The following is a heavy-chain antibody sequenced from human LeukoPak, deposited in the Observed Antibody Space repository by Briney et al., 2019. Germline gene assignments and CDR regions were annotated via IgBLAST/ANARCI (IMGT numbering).Heavy chain of an antibody. J-gene: IGHJ6*04. CDR3: ARDPGYESWSPFWGGMDV. CDR1: GFTFSSSW. CDR2: ITRDGSST. D-gene: IGHD3-16*01. Sequence: GGSLRLSCAASGFTFSSSWMHWVRQAPGKGLVWVSRITRDGSSTTYADSVKGRFTTSRGNAKNTLYLQMDSLRDDDTAVYYCARDPGYESWSPFWGGMDVWGNGTTVIVSS. V-gene: IGHV3-74*01.